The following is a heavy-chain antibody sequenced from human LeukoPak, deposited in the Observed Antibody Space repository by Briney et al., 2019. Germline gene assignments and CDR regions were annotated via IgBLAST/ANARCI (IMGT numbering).Heavy chain of an antibody. CDR2: IYSGGST. V-gene: IGHV3-53*01. CDR1: GFTVSSNY. CDR3: AKMGLKQWPYSYFDY. Sequence: GGSLRLSCAASGFTVSSNYMSWVRQAPGKGLEWVSVIYSGGSTYYADSVKGRFTISRDNSKNTLYLQMNSLRAEDTAVYYCAKMGLKQWPYSYFDYWGQGTLVTVSS. D-gene: IGHD6-19*01. J-gene: IGHJ4*02.